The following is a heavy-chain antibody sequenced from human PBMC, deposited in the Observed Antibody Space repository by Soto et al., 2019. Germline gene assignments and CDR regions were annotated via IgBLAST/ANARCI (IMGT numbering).Heavy chain of an antibody. CDR2: ISAYNGNT. D-gene: IGHD3-22*01. CDR1: GYTFTSYG. Sequence: ASVKVSCKASGYTFTSYGISWVRQAPGQGLEWMGWISAYNGNTNYAQKLQGRVTMTTDTSTSTAYMEPRSLRSDDTAVYYCARDLVYDSSGCYYNNWFDPWGQGTLVTVSS. J-gene: IGHJ5*02. V-gene: IGHV1-18*01. CDR3: ARDLVYDSSGCYYNNWFDP.